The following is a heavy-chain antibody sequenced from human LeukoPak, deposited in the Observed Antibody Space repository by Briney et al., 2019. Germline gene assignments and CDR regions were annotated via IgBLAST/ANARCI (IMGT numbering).Heavy chain of an antibody. J-gene: IGHJ4*02. Sequence: PSQTLSLTCSVSGGSVSSGSSSWTWIRRPAGKGLEWIGRIYPSGFTNYNPSLKSRVTISIDTSKNQLSLKLSSVTAADTAVYYCARLDYNNQYYFDYWGQGTLVTVSS. V-gene: IGHV4-61*02. D-gene: IGHD4-11*01. CDR3: ARLDYNNQYYFDY. CDR2: IYPSGFT. CDR1: GGSVSSGSSS.